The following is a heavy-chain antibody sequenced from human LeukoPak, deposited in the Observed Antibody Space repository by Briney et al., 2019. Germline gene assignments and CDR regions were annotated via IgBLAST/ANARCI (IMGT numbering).Heavy chain of an antibody. CDR1: GGSISSGTYY. V-gene: IGHV4-61*01. CDR2: IYYSGST. J-gene: IGHJ4*02. CDR3: ARAGYYDFWSGYYTNFDY. D-gene: IGHD3-3*01. Sequence: SETLSLTCTVSGGSISSGTYYWSWIRHPPGKGLEWIGYIYYSGSTNYNPSLKSRVTISVDTSKNQFSLKLSSVTAADTAVYYCARAGYYDFWSGYYTNFDYWGQGTLVTVSS.